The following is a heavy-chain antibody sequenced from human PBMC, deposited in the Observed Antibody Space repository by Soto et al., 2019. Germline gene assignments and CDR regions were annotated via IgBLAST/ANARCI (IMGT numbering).Heavy chain of an antibody. CDR1: GGSISSGGYY. V-gene: IGHV4-31*03. Sequence: SETLSLTCTASGGSISSGGYYWSWIRQHPGKGLEWIGYIYYSGSTYYNPSLKSRVTISVDTSKNQFSLKLSSVTAADTAVYYCARLLTAMVNAFDIWGQGTMVTVSS. CDR2: IYYSGST. J-gene: IGHJ3*02. D-gene: IGHD2-21*02. CDR3: ARLLTAMVNAFDI.